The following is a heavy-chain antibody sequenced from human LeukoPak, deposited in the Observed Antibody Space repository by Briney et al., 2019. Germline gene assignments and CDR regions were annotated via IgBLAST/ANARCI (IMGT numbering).Heavy chain of an antibody. CDR3: ARDLLVTNWFDP. CDR1: GYTFTSYG. CDR2: ISAYNGNT. D-gene: IGHD2-15*01. Sequence: GASVEVSCKASGYTFTSYGISWVRQAPGQGLEWMGWISAYNGNTKYAQKLQGRVTMTTDTSTSTAHMELRSLKSDDTAVYYCARDLLVTNWFDPWGQGTLVTVSS. V-gene: IGHV1-18*01. J-gene: IGHJ5*02.